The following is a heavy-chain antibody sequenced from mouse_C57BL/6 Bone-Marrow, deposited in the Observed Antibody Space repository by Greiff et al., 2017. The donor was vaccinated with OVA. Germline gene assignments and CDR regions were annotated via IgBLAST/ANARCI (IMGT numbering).Heavy chain of an antibody. Sequence: QVQLQQSGAELAKPGASVKLSCKASGYTFTSYWMHWVKQRPGQGLEWIGYINPSSGYTKYNQKFKDKATLTADKSSSTAYMQLSSLTYEDSAVYYCAMIYDGYSEGVAYWGQGTLVTVSA. CDR2: INPSSGYT. CDR3: AMIYDGYSEGVAY. CDR1: GYTFTSYW. J-gene: IGHJ3*01. D-gene: IGHD2-3*01. V-gene: IGHV1-7*01.